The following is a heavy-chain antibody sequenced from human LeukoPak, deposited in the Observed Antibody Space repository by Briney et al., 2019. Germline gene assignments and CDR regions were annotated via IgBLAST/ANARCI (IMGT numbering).Heavy chain of an antibody. J-gene: IGHJ4*02. D-gene: IGHD3-10*02. V-gene: IGHV3-23*01. Sequence: GGSLRLSCAASGFIFSSYVMSWVRQAPGKGLEWVSSISGSSGTTYYADSVKGRFTISRDNSKNMLYLQMNSLRAEDTAVFYCAKDHSYLCHRDWGQGTLVTVSS. CDR2: ISGSSGTT. CDR3: AKDHSYLCHRD. CDR1: GFIFSSYV.